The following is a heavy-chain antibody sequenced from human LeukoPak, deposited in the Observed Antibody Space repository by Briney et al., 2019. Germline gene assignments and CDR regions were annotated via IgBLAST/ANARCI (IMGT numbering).Heavy chain of an antibody. CDR1: GFTFSTYW. D-gene: IGHD3-22*01. Sequence: GGSLRPSCAASGFTFSTYWMSWVRQAPGKGLEWVANIKEDGSDKYYGDSVKGRFTISRDNAKNSLYLEMNSLRVEDTAVYYCARDSSGYPWGEGTLGTVSS. J-gene: IGHJ5*02. CDR3: ARDSSGYP. V-gene: IGHV3-7*01. CDR2: IKEDGSDK.